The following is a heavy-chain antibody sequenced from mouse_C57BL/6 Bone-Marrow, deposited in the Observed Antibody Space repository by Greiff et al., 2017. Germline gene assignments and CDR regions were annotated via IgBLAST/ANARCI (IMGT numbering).Heavy chain of an antibody. V-gene: IGHV14-2*01. J-gene: IGHJ3*01. D-gene: IGHD1-1*01. Sequence: VQLQQSGAELVKPGASVKLSCTASGFNIKDYYMHWVKQRTEQGLEWIGRIDPEDGETKYAPKFQGKATLTADTSSNTAYLQLSSLTSEDTAVYYCAFGGLRYPGFAYWGQGTLVTVSA. CDR2: IDPEDGET. CDR3: AFGGLRYPGFAY. CDR1: GFNIKDYY.